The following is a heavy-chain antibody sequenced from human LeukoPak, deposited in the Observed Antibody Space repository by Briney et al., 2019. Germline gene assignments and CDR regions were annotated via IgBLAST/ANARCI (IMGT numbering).Heavy chain of an antibody. Sequence: GGSLRLSCAASGFTFSSYAMSWVRQAPGKGLEWVSAISDSGGSTYDADSVKGRFTISRDNSKNTLYLQMNSLRAEDTAVYYCAREEWIVVVPAAIEGWFDPWGQGTLVTVSS. CDR1: GFTFSSYA. D-gene: IGHD2-2*01. CDR2: ISDSGGST. J-gene: IGHJ5*02. V-gene: IGHV3-23*01. CDR3: AREEWIVVVPAAIEGWFDP.